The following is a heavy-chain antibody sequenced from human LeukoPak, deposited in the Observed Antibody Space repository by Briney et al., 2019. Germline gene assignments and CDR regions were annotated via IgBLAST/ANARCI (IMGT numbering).Heavy chain of an antibody. V-gene: IGHV3-33*01. CDR3: ARGGIAVAGTPGPPYYYGMDV. D-gene: IGHD6-19*01. J-gene: IGHJ6*02. CDR1: GFTFSIYA. CDR2: IWYDGSNK. Sequence: GGSLRLSCAASGFTFSIYAMRWVRQAPGTGLEWVAVIWYDGSNKHYADSVKGRFTISRDNSKNTLYLQMNSLRAEDTAVYYCARGGIAVAGTPGPPYYYGMDVWGQGTTVTDSS.